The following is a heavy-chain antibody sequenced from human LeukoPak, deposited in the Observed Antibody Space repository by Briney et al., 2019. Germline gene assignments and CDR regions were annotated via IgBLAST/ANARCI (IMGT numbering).Heavy chain of an antibody. CDR2: IYYSGST. D-gene: IGHD4-11*01. CDR3: ARDINDYSNYRGDLFDY. Sequence: SETLSLTCTVAGGSISSSSYYWGWIRQPPGKGLEWIGSIYYSGSTYYNPSLKSRVTISVDTSKNQFPLKLSSVTAADTAVYYCARDINDYSNYRGDLFDYWGQGTLVTVSS. J-gene: IGHJ4*02. CDR1: GGSISSSSYY. V-gene: IGHV4-39*06.